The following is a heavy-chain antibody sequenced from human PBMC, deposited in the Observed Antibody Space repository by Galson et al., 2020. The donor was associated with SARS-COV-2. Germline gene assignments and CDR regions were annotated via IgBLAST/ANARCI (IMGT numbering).Heavy chain of an antibody. CDR1: GFTFSSYW. J-gene: IGHJ6*02. V-gene: IGHV3-7*05. Sequence: TGGSLRLSCAASGFTFSSYWMSWVRQAPGKGLEWVANIKQDGSETYYADSVKGRFTISRDNAKNSLYLQMNSLRAEDTAVYYCAREMYYYDICDYYYGMDVWGQGTTVTVSS. CDR2: IKQDGSET. D-gene: IGHD3-22*01. CDR3: AREMYYYDICDYYYGMDV.